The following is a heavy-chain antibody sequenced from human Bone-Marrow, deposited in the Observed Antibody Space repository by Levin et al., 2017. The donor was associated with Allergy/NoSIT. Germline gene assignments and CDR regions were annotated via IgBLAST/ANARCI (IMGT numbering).Heavy chain of an antibody. J-gene: IGHJ4*02. D-gene: IGHD6-19*01. CDR1: GFTFSSYA. CDR3: AKANWVAVAGVN. V-gene: IGHV3-23*01. Sequence: SCAASGFTFSSYAMSWVRQAPGMGLEWLSGITGSGDRLNYADSVKGRFTISRDNSKNTLSLQMNGLRPEDTAMYYCAKANWVAVAGVNWGQGTLVTVSS. CDR2: ITGSGDRL.